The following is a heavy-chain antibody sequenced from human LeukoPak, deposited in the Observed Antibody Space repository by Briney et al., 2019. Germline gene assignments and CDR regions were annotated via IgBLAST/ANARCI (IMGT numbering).Heavy chain of an antibody. CDR1: GFTFSSYA. D-gene: IGHD1-1*01. CDR3: AKDPPTTGTTFDN. V-gene: IGHV3-23*01. Sequence: PGGSLRLSCAASGFTFSSYAMSWVRQAPGKGLEWVSSIGGGGVDTYYADSVKGRFTISRDNSKNTLYLQMNSLRVEDTPVYYCAKDPPTTGTTFDNWGRGTLVTVPS. J-gene: IGHJ4*02. CDR2: IGGGGVDT.